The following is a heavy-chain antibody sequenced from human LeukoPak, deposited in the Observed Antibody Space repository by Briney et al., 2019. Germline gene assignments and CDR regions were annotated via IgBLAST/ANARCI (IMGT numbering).Heavy chain of an antibody. V-gene: IGHV1-24*01. CDR3: ANRIFGVVPRGY. Sequence: ASVKVSCKVSGYTLTELSMHWVQQAPGKGLEWMGRVDPEDGETIYAEKFQGRVTITADTSTDTAYMELSSLRSEDTAVYYCANRIFGVVPRGYWGQGTLVTVSS. D-gene: IGHD3-3*01. CDR1: GYTLTELS. J-gene: IGHJ4*02. CDR2: VDPEDGET.